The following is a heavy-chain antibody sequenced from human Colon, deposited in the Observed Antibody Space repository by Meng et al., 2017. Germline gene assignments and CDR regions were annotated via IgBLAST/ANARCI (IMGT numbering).Heavy chain of an antibody. CDR3: ARVNGDFDEAWFDP. D-gene: IGHD4-17*01. J-gene: IGHJ5*02. V-gene: IGHV4-61*03. Sequence: QGQLQGSGPGLVRPSETLSLPCTGSGASVSSDSHYWSWIRQSPGKGLEWIGYIYYTGNTNYNPSLASRVSMSLDTSKNHFSLHLTSVTAADTAIYYCARVNGDFDEAWFDPWGQGTLVTASS. CDR1: GASVSSDSHY. CDR2: IYYTGNT.